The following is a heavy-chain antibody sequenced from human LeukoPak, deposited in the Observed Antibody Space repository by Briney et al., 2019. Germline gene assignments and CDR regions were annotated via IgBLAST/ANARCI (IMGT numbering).Heavy chain of an antibody. Sequence: SETLSLTCTVSGGSISSGGYYWSWIRQPPGKGLEWIGYIYHSGSTYYNPSLKSRVTISVDRSKNQFSLKLSSVTAADTAVYYCARDVSISTFDIWGQGTMVTVSS. CDR1: GGSISSGGYY. CDR2: IYHSGST. D-gene: IGHD2-21*01. J-gene: IGHJ3*02. V-gene: IGHV4-30-2*01. CDR3: ARDVSISTFDI.